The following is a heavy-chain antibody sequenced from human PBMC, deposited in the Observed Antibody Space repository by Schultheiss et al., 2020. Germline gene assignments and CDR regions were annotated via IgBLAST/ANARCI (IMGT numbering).Heavy chain of an antibody. CDR3: ARVGYDFWSGYCDAFDI. V-gene: IGHV4-34*01. CDR1: GGSFSGYY. CDR2: INHSGST. Sequence: SATLSLTCAVYGGSFSGYYWSWIRQPPGKGLEWIGEINHSGSTNYNPSLKSRVTISVDTSKNQFSLKLSSVTAADTAVYYCARVGYDFWSGYCDAFDIWGQGTMVTVAS. D-gene: IGHD3-3*01. J-gene: IGHJ3*02.